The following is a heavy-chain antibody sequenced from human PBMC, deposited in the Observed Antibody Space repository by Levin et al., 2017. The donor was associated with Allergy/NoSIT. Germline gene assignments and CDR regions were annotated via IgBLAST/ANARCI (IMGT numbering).Heavy chain of an antibody. CDR2: ISEDGNIK. CDR1: GFTFSSYA. J-gene: IGHJ4*02. V-gene: IGHV3-30-3*01. CDR3: VRPYSAADY. D-gene: IGHD2-15*01. Sequence: GGSLRLSCRGSGFTFSSYAMHWVRQAPGKGLEWVSVISEDGNIKYYRDSLKGRFSISRDNSKSTIYLQMNSLRPEDTAVYYCVRPYSAADYWGQGTLVSVSS.